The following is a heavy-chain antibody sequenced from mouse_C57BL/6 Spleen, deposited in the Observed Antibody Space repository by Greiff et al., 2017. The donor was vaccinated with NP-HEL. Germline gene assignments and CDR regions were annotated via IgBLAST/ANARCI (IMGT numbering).Heavy chain of an antibody. CDR2: INPNNGGT. CDR3: ARSGYYGNHGYFDY. D-gene: IGHD2-1*01. J-gene: IGHJ2*01. Sequence: DVKLVESGPELVKPGASVKIPCKASGYTFTDYNMDWVKQSHGKSLEWIGDINPNNGGTIYNQKFKGKATLTVDKSSSTAYMELRSLTSEDTAVYYCARSGYYGNHGYFDYWGQGTTLTVSS. V-gene: IGHV1-18*01. CDR1: GYTFTDYN.